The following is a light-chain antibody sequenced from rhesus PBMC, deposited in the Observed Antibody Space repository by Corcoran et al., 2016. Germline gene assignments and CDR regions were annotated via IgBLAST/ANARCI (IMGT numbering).Light chain of an antibody. V-gene: IGKV1-69*01. CDR1: QDISNW. J-gene: IGKJ3*01. CDR3: PQHDNSPFT. CDR2: SAS. Sequence: DIQMTQSPSSLSASVGDRVPITCRASQDISNWLAWYQQKTGKAPKLLIYSASNLEIGVPSRLSGSGSGTDFTLTISSLQPEDIATYYCPQHDNSPFTFGPGTKLDIK.